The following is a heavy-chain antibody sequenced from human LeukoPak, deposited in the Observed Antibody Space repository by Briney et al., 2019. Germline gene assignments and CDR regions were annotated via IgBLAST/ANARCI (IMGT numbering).Heavy chain of an antibody. D-gene: IGHD2-21*02. CDR1: GFTFSSYS. Sequence: PGGSLRLSCAASGFTFSSYSMNWVRQAPGKGLEWVSSISSSSSYIYYADSVKGRFTISRDNAKNSLYLQMNSPRAEDTAVYYCARDDSKFYYYMDVWGKGTTVTVSS. CDR2: ISSSSSYI. CDR3: ARDDSKFYYYMDV. V-gene: IGHV3-21*01. J-gene: IGHJ6*03.